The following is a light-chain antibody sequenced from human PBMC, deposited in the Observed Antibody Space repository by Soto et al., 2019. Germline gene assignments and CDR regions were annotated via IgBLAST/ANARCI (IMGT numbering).Light chain of an antibody. CDR3: QHYKTWPLS. CDR1: QSIGST. V-gene: IGKV3-15*01. Sequence: EIVMTQSPATLSVSPGERATLSCRASQSIGSTLAWYQQKPGQTPGLLIYDASTRATGIPARFSGIGSGTEFTLIISSLQSEDFAVYYCQHYKTWPLSFGGGTKVEI. J-gene: IGKJ4*01. CDR2: DAS.